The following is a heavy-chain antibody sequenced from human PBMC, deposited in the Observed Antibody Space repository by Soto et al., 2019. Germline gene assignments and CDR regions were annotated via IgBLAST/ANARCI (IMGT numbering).Heavy chain of an antibody. V-gene: IGHV3-33*01. CDR1: GFTFSSYG. CDR2: IWYDGSNK. CDR3: ARDHVSDSSSWFFDY. Sequence: QVQLVESGGGVVQPGRSLRLSCAASGFTFSSYGMHWVRQAPGKGLEWVAVIWYDGSNKYYADSVKGRFTISRDNSKKTLYLQMNSLRAEDTAVYYCARDHVSDSSSWFFDYWGQGTLVTVSS. J-gene: IGHJ4*02. D-gene: IGHD6-13*01.